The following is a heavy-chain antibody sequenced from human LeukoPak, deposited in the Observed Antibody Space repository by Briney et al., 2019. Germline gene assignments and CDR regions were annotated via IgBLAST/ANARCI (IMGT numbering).Heavy chain of an antibody. V-gene: IGHV3-48*03. CDR2: ISSSGSTI. CDR3: AELGITMIGGV. J-gene: IGHJ6*04. CDR1: GFTFSSYE. D-gene: IGHD3-10*02. Sequence: PGGSLRLSCAASGFTFSSYEMNWVRQAPGKGLEWVSYISSSGSTIYYADSVKGGFTISRDNAKNSLYLQMTSLRAEDTAVYYCAELGITMIGGVWGKGTTVTISS.